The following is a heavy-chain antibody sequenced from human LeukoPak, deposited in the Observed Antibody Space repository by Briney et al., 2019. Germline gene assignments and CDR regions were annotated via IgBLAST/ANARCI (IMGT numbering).Heavy chain of an antibody. V-gene: IGHV3-48*01. Sequence: GGSLRLSCAASGFTFSSYSMNWVRQTPGKGLEWVSYISSSSSTIYYADSVKGRFTISRDNAKNSLYLQMNSLRAEDTAVYYCARGLQAAYFDYRGQGTLVTVSS. CDR2: ISSSSSTI. D-gene: IGHD4-11*01. CDR3: ARGLQAAYFDY. J-gene: IGHJ4*02. CDR1: GFTFSSYS.